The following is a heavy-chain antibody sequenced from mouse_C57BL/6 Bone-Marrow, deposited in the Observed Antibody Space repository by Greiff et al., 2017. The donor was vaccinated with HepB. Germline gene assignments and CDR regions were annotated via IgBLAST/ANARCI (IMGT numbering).Heavy chain of an antibody. CDR2: IRNKANNHAT. Sequence: EVMLVESGGGLVQPGGSMKLSCAASGFTFSDAWMDWVRQSPEKGLEWVAEIRNKANNHATYYAESVKGRFTISRDDSKSSVYLQMNSLRAEDTGIYYCTRVDGYYPYWYFDVWGTGTTVTVSS. V-gene: IGHV6-6*01. D-gene: IGHD2-3*01. J-gene: IGHJ1*03. CDR3: TRVDGYYPYWYFDV. CDR1: GFTFSDAW.